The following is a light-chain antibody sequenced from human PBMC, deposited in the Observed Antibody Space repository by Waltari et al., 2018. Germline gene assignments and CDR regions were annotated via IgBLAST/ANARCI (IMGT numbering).Light chain of an antibody. Sequence: IMLTQSPATLSLSPGERATLSCRTSQTVSSYLAWFQQTPGQAPRLLIYDTSNRATGIPARFSGSGSGTDFTLTISSLEPEDSAVYYCQQRSHWRTFGQGTKVEIK. CDR1: QTVSSY. J-gene: IGKJ1*01. CDR2: DTS. CDR3: QQRSHWRT. V-gene: IGKV3-11*01.